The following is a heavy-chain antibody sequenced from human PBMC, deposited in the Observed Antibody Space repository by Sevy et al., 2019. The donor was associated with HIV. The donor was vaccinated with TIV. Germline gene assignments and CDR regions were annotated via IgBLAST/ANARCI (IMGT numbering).Heavy chain of an antibody. CDR1: GFTFSSAW. J-gene: IGHJ4*02. Sequence: GGSLRLSCAVSGFTFSSAWMSWFRQTPGKRLEWVGRIESKIDGGTIYYAAPVKGRFSISRDDSKNTLFLQMNSLKTEDTAVYYCATDNHPEQLVSGYWGQGTLVTVSS. CDR3: ATDNHPEQLVSGY. D-gene: IGHD6-6*01. CDR2: IESKIDGGTI. V-gene: IGHV3-15*04.